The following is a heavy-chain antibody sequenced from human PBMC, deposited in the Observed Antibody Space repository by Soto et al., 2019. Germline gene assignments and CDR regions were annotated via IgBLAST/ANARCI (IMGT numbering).Heavy chain of an antibody. J-gene: IGHJ6*02. CDR2: MNPNSGNT. CDR1: GYTFTSYD. CDR3: ARGPSPGGFDWLWVAYYYYGMDV. D-gene: IGHD3-9*01. V-gene: IGHV1-8*01. Sequence: ASVKVSCKASGYTFTSYDINWVRQATGQGLEWMGWMNPNSGNTGYAQTFQGRVTMTRNTSISTAHMELSSLRSEDTAVYYCARGPSPGGFDWLWVAYYYYGMDVWGQGTTVTVSS.